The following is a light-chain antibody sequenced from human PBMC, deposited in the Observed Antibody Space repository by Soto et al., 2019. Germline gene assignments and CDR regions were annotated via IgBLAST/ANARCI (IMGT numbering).Light chain of an antibody. J-gene: IGKJ1*01. CDR2: AAS. CDR3: QQSYITPWT. CDR1: QSITTF. V-gene: IGKV1-39*01. Sequence: DIQMTQSPSSLSASVGDRVTITCRASQSITTFLNWYQHKPGKAPNLLIYAASSLQSGVPSRFSGSGSGTDFALTIRSLQPEDFATYYCQQSYITPWTFGQGTKVDI.